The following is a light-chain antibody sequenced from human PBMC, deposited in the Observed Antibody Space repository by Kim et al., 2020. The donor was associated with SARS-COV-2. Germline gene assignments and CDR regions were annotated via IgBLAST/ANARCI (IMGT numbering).Light chain of an antibody. CDR2: IAS. CDR1: RGVTSNY. Sequence: SPGERATLYCWASRGVTSNYLAWYQQKPGQAPRLLIYIASSRATGIPDRFSGSGSGTEFTLTISRLEPEDFAVYYCHQYGSPPSTFGQGTRLEIK. V-gene: IGKV3-20*01. J-gene: IGKJ5*01. CDR3: HQYGSPPST.